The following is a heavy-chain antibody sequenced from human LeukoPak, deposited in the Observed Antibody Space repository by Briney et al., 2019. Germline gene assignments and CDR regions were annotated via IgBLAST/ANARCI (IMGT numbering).Heavy chain of an antibody. CDR3: ARGGSTWSTRGWFDP. Sequence: PGGSLRLSCAASGFTFSSYWMSWVRQAAGKGLEWVANIKQDGSEKYYVDSVKGRFTISRDNAKNSLYLQMNSLRAEDTAVYYCARGGSTWSTRGWFDPWGQGTLVTVSS. V-gene: IGHV3-7*01. CDR1: GFTFSSYW. CDR2: IKQDGSEK. D-gene: IGHD1-26*01. J-gene: IGHJ5*02.